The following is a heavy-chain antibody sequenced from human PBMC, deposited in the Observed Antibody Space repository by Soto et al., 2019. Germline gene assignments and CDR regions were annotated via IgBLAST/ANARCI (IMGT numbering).Heavy chain of an antibody. J-gene: IGHJ4*02. CDR2: INPSGGGT. CDR3: AHRFDWYYFNY. D-gene: IGHD3-9*01. Sequence: XSVKVALKASGYTFTTYNMPLLRQAPGQGLEWMGIINPSGGGTNYAQKFQDRVTMTRDTSTSTVYMQLTTMDPMDTATYYCAHRFDWYYFNYWGQGTLVTVSA. V-gene: IGHV1-46*01. CDR1: GYTFTTYN.